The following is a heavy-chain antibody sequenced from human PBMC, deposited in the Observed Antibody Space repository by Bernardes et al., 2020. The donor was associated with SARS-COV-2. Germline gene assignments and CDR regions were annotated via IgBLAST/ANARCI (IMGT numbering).Heavy chain of an antibody. CDR2: IKPDVREK. CDR3: ATGGGRYFDWSIDS. CDR1: GFTFSSSW. V-gene: IGHV3-7*03. Sequence: GSLRLSCAASGFTFSSSWMSWVRQAPGKGLEWVANIKPDVREKYYVDSVKGRFTISRDNARNSLYLQMNSLRAEDTAVYYCATGGGRYFDWSIDSWGQGTLVSVSS. D-gene: IGHD3-9*01. J-gene: IGHJ4*02.